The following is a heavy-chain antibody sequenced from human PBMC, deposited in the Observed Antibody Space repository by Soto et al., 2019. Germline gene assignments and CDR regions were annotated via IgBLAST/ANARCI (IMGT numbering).Heavy chain of an antibody. V-gene: IGHV3-30-3*01. J-gene: IGHJ4*02. Sequence: QVQLVESGGGVVQPGRSLRLSCAASGFTFSSYAMHWVRQAPGKGLEWVAVISYDGSNKYYADSVKDRFTISRDNSKNTLYLQMNSLRAEDTAVYYCARDSPYSSGGGCDYWGQGTLVTVSS. D-gene: IGHD6-19*01. CDR2: ISYDGSNK. CDR1: GFTFSSYA. CDR3: ARDSPYSSGGGCDY.